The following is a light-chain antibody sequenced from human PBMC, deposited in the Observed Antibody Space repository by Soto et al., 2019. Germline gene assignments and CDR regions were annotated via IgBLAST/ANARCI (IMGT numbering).Light chain of an antibody. J-gene: IGLJ2*01. CDR3: CSYAGSRTWV. CDR2: EDS. CDR1: SSDVGSYNL. V-gene: IGLV2-23*01. Sequence: QSALTQPASVSGSPGQSITISCTGTSSDVGSYNLVSWYQQHAGKAPKLMIYEDSKRPSGISNRFSGSKSGNTASLTISGLQAEDEADYYCCSYAGSRTWVFGRGTKLTVL.